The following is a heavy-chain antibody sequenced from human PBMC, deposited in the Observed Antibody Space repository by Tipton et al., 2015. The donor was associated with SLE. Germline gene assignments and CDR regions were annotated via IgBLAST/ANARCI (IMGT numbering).Heavy chain of an antibody. CDR3: ARVQYSSGSYFFDY. CDR2: ISSGSLSM. V-gene: IGHV3-21*03. D-gene: IGHD6-19*01. J-gene: IGHJ4*02. Sequence: SLRLSCAASGFTFNDQRMTWVRQAPGKGLEWVSSISSGSLSMYYGDSVKGRFTTSRDNAKNSLYLQMNSLREDDTAVYYCARVQYSSGSYFFDYWGQGTLVTVSS. CDR1: GFTFNDQR.